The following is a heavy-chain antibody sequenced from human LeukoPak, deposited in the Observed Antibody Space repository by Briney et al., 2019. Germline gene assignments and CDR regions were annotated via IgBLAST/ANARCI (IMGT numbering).Heavy chain of an antibody. CDR1: GASMSDYY. CDR3: VRRVRYFGQNDY. Sequence: SETLSLNCTVSGASMSDYYWSWIRQPPGKGLEWIGYIYYTGSTNYNPYLKSRVTMSVDTSKNQISLKLSSVTAADSAVYYCVRRVRYFGQNDYWGQGTLVTVSS. D-gene: IGHD3-9*01. V-gene: IGHV4-59*08. CDR2: IYYTGST. J-gene: IGHJ4*02.